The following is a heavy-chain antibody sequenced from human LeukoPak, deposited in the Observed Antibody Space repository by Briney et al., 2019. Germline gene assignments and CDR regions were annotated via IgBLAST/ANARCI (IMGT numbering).Heavy chain of an antibody. CDR3: AREDRWELLAGFDY. CDR2: ISSSGSTI. CDR1: GFTFSSYE. Sequence: GGSLRLSCAASGFTFSSYEMNWVRQAPGKGLEWVSYISSSGSTIYYADSVKGRFTISRDNAKNSLYPQMNSLRAEDTAVYYCAREDRWELLAGFDYWGQGTLVTVSS. V-gene: IGHV3-48*03. J-gene: IGHJ4*02. D-gene: IGHD1-26*01.